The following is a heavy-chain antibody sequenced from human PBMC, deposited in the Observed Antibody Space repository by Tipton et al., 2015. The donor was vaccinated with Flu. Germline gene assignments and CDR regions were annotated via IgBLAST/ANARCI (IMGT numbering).Heavy chain of an antibody. CDR3: AKIWDWGGGTDYGMDV. V-gene: IGHV3-7*01. Sequence: GSLRLSCAASAFTFNTYWMSWVRQAPGKGLEWVANIKQGGSEKYYVDSVKGRFIISRDNAKTSLYLQMNSLRAEDTAVYYCAKIWDWGGGTDYGMDVWGQGTTVTVSS. CDR2: IKQGGSEK. D-gene: IGHD3/OR15-3a*01. J-gene: IGHJ6*02. CDR1: AFTFNTYW.